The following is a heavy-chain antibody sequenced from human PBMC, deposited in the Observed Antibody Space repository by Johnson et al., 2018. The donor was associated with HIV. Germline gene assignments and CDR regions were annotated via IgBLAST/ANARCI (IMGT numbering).Heavy chain of an antibody. V-gene: IGHV3-74*02. J-gene: IGHJ3*02. CDR2: INSDVIST. CDR3: VRDDRPDGFDI. Sequence: VQLVESGGGLVQSGESLRLSCAASGITVNTNYMSWVRQAPGKGLVWVARINSDVISTSYADSVKGRFTISRDNAQKTLYLQISRLRAEDTALYYCVRDDRPDGFDIWGQGTMVTVSS. D-gene: IGHD3-16*01. CDR1: GITVNTNY.